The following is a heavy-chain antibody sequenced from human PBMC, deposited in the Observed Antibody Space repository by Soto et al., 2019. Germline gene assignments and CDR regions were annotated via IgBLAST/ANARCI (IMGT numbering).Heavy chain of an antibody. CDR1: GGSISSHY. V-gene: IGHV4-59*11. CDR2: IYHRGGT. Sequence: SETLSLTCTVSGGSISSHYWSWIRQSPGRGLEWIGYIYHRGGTTYNPSLQSRVTILLDTSKKQFSLKLNSVTAADTAVYYCAGPFWLATAWGPGTLVTVSS. J-gene: IGHJ5*02. CDR3: AGPFWLATA. D-gene: IGHD3-3*01.